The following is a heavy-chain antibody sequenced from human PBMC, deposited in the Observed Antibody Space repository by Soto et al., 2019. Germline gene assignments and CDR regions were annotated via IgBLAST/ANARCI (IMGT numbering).Heavy chain of an antibody. CDR1: GGSISSYS. V-gene: IGHV4-59*01. CDR2: IYYSGDT. D-gene: IGHD3-10*01. J-gene: IGHJ6*03. Sequence: ETLSLTCTVSGGSISSYSWSWSRQPPGKGLEWIGYIYYSGDTNYNPSLKSRVTISLDTSKNQFSLKLSSVTAADTAVYYCARDYYGSGSYYYYMAVWGKGTTVTVSS. CDR3: ARDYYGSGSYYYYMAV.